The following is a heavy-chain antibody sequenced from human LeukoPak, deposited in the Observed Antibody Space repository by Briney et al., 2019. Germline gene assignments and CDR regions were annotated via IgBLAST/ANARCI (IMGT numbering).Heavy chain of an antibody. V-gene: IGHV4-59*08. CDR2: IYYSGST. D-gene: IGHD3-10*01. J-gene: IGHJ4*02. Sequence: SETLSLTCTVSGGSISNYYWSWLRQPPGKGLVWVGYIYYSGSTNYNPSLRSRVTRSVDTSKNQFSLKLSSVTAADTAVYYCARSPGTGNYFDYWGQGTLVTVSS. CDR1: GGSISNYY. CDR3: ARSPGTGNYFDY.